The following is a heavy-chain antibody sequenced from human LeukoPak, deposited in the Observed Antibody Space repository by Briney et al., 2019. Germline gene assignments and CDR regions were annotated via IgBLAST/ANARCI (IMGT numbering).Heavy chain of an antibody. CDR3: ARYIAAAGPYYFDY. V-gene: IGHV4-39*07. D-gene: IGHD6-13*01. CDR1: GASISSNTYY. Sequence: PSETLSLLCTVSGASISSNTYYWGWIRQTPGKGLEWIGNINKSGSTYYNPSLKSRVTMSVDTSKNQFSLKVTSVTAADTAMYYCARYIAAAGPYYFDYWGQGTLVTVSS. CDR2: INKSGST. J-gene: IGHJ4*02.